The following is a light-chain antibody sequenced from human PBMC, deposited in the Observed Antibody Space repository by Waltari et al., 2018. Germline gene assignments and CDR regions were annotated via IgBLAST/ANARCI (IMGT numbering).Light chain of an antibody. CDR3: AAWDDSLSGVL. CDR2: RND. Sequence: QSVLTQPPSASGTPGQRVTISCSGSSSNIGRNYVYWYQQFPGTAPKLLIYRNDQRPSGVPDRFSGSKSGTSASLAISGLRSEDEADYSCAAWDDSLSGVLFGGGTRLTVL. V-gene: IGLV1-47*01. J-gene: IGLJ2*01. CDR1: SSNIGRNY.